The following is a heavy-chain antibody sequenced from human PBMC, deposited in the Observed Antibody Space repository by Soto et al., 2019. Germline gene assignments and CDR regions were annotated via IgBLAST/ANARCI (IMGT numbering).Heavy chain of an antibody. CDR1: GYTFTSYG. CDR3: ARAQLVSTHLPPLSNDY. V-gene: IGHV1-18*01. D-gene: IGHD6-6*01. CDR2: ISAYNGNT. J-gene: IGHJ4*02. Sequence: QVQLVQSGAEVKKPGASVKVSCKASGYTFTSYGISWVRQAPGQRLEWMGWISAYNGNTNYAQKLQGRVTMTTDTSTSTAYMELRSLRSDDTAVYYCARAQLVSTHLPPLSNDYWGQGTLVTVSS.